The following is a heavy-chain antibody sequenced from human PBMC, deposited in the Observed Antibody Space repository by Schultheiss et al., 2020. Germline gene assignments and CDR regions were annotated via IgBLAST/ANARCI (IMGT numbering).Heavy chain of an antibody. CDR2: ISAYNGNT. Sequence: ASVKVSCKASGYTFTSYGISWVRQAPGQGLEWMGWISAYNGNTNYAQKLQGRVTMTTDTSTSTAYMELSSLRSEDTAVYYCARYSPHPYWYFDLWGRGTLVTVSS. CDR3: ARYSPHPYWYFDL. CDR1: GYTFTSYG. D-gene: IGHD5-18*01. V-gene: IGHV1-18*04. J-gene: IGHJ2*01.